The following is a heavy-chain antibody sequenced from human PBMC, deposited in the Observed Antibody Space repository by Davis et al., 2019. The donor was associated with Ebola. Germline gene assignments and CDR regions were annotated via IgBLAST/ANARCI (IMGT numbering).Heavy chain of an antibody. J-gene: IGHJ6*02. Sequence: GGSLRLSCAASGFTFSSYGMHWVRQAPGKGLEWVAVISYDGSNKYYADSVKGRFTISRDNSKNTLYLQMNSLRVEDTAVYYCAKDHYSNNPPGYYYYGMDVWGQGTTVTVSS. CDR1: GFTFSSYG. D-gene: IGHD4-11*01. V-gene: IGHV3-30*18. CDR2: ISYDGSNK. CDR3: AKDHYSNNPPGYYYYGMDV.